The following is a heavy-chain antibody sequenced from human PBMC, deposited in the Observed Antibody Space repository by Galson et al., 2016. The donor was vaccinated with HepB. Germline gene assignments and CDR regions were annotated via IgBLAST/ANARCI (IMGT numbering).Heavy chain of an antibody. V-gene: IGHV1-8*01. CDR3: ARLLGLRLVYHYYGMDV. Sequence: SVKVSCKASGYTFTSYDINWVRQATGQGLEWMGWMNPNSGNTGYAQKFQGRVTMTRNTSMSTAYMELSSLRSEDTAVYYCARLLGLRLVYHYYGMDVWGQGTTVTVSS. J-gene: IGHJ6*02. D-gene: IGHD5-12*01. CDR1: GYTFTSYD. CDR2: MNPNSGNT.